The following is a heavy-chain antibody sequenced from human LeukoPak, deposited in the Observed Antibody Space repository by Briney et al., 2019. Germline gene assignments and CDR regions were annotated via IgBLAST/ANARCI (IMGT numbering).Heavy chain of an antibody. CDR3: ASIQLWRSGPDY. J-gene: IGHJ4*02. V-gene: IGHV4-39*01. CDR2: IYYSGST. Sequence: SETLSLTCTVSGGSISSSSYYWGWIRQPPGKGLEWIGSIYYSGSTYYNPSLKSRVTISVDTSKNQFSLKLSSVTAADTAVYYCASIQLWRSGPDYWGQGTLVTVSS. CDR1: GGSISSSSYY. D-gene: IGHD5-18*01.